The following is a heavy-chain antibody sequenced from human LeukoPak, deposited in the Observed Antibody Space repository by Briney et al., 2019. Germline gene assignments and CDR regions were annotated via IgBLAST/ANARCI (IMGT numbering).Heavy chain of an antibody. CDR3: AREIGFGELLNWFAP. J-gene: IGHJ5*02. Sequence: SETLSLTCTVSGGSISSYYWSWIRQPPGKGLEWIGYIYYSGSTNYNPSLKSRVTISVDTSKNQFSLKLSSVTAADTAVYYCAREIGFGELLNWFAPWGQGTLVTVSS. V-gene: IGHV4-59*01. CDR2: IYYSGST. D-gene: IGHD3-10*01. CDR1: GGSISSYY.